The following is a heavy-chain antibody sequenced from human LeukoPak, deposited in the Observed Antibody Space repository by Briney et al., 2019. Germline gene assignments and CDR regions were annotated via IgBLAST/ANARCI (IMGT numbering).Heavy chain of an antibody. D-gene: IGHD1-14*01. Sequence: SETLSLTCTVSGDSISNYYWSWIRQPPGKGLEWIGFIYYSGSTNYNPSLRSRVTISVDTFKNQFSLKLSSVTAADTAVYYCARHWGDSPNHSDDLYAFDIWGQGTMVTVSS. CDR3: ARHWGDSPNHSDDLYAFDI. J-gene: IGHJ3*02. CDR2: IYYSGST. CDR1: GDSISNYY. V-gene: IGHV4-59*08.